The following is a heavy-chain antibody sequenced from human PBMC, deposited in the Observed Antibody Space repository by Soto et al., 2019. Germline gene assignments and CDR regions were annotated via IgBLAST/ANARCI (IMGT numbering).Heavy chain of an antibody. D-gene: IGHD2-15*01. J-gene: IGHJ5*02. V-gene: IGHV4-61*01. CDR1: GVSVSSLSYY. CDR2: IYYSGST. CDR3: ASLGYCSGGSCCGDWFDP. Sequence: SETLSLTCTVSGVSVSSLSYYWTWIRQSPRKGLEWIGYIYYSGSTNYNPSLKSRVTISVDTSKNQFSLKLSSVTAADTAVYYCASLGYCSGGSCCGDWFDPWGQGTLVTVSS.